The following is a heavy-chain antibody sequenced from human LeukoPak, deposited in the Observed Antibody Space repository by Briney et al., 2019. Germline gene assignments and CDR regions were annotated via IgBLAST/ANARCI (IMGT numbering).Heavy chain of an antibody. D-gene: IGHD3-10*01. CDR3: ARLINYYGSGSYIDP. Sequence: GGSLRLSCAASGFTFSDYYMSWIRQAPGKGLEWVANIKQDGSEKYYVDSVKGRFTISRDNAKNSLFLQMNSLRAEDTAIYYCARLINYYGSGSYIDPWGQGTLVTVSS. J-gene: IGHJ5*02. CDR1: GFTFSDYY. CDR2: IKQDGSEK. V-gene: IGHV3-7*01.